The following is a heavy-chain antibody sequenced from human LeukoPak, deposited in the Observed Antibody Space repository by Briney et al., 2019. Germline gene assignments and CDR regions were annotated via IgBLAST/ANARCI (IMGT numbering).Heavy chain of an antibody. J-gene: IGHJ4*01. V-gene: IGHV4-39*01. D-gene: IGHD5-12*01. Sequence: PSETLSLTCTVSGGSVSSSNFYWGWFRQPPGKGLEWIGIDNFREDIYYNPSFKSRVTMFVDTSSNQFSVTLTSVTAADTAVYYCSRQALVSGSSYPDYWGQGVLVTVSS. CDR2: DNFREDI. CDR1: GGSVSSSNFY. CDR3: SRQALVSGSSYPDY.